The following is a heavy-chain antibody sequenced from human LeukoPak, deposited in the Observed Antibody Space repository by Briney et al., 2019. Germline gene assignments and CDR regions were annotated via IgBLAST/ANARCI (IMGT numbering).Heavy chain of an antibody. V-gene: IGHV3-23*01. CDR3: AKDGVNSGSYFLDY. CDR2: IFPSGGEI. CDR1: GFTFSTFA. Sequence: PGRSLRLSCAASGFTFSTFAMIWVRQPPGKGLEWVSSIFPSGGEIHYADSVRGRFTISRDNSKSTLSLQMNSLRAEDTAVYYCAKDGVNSGSYFLDYWGQGTLVTVSS. D-gene: IGHD1-26*01. J-gene: IGHJ4*02.